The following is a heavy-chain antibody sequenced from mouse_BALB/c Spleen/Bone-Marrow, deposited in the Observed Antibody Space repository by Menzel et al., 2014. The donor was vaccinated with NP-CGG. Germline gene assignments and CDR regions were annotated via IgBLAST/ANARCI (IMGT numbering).Heavy chain of an antibody. D-gene: IGHD5-1*01. CDR2: IYPGNSNT. CDR3: TVSLTFYYFDY. CDR1: GYSFTSYW. J-gene: IGHJ2*01. V-gene: IGHV1-5*01. Sequence: VQLKESGTVLARPGASVKMSCKASGYSFTSYWMHWVKQRPGQGLEWIGAIYPGNSNTNYNQKFTGKAKLTAVTSASTAYMELSSLTNEDSAVYYCTVSLTFYYFDYWGQGTTLTVSS.